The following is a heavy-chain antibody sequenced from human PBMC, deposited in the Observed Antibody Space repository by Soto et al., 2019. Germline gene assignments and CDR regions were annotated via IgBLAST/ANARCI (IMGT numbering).Heavy chain of an antibody. Sequence: GESLKISCKASGYNFTNYWITWVRQMPGKGLEWMGRIDPSDSYRKYSPSFQGHVSISVDKSIDIVYLQWSNLKASDTAMYCCAGRVQAPPSSSFTGLAVGGKGPWVTVS. J-gene: IGHJ6*04. CDR2: IDPSDSYR. CDR1: GYNFTNYW. V-gene: IGHV5-10-1*01. CDR3: AGRVQAPPSSSFTGLAV.